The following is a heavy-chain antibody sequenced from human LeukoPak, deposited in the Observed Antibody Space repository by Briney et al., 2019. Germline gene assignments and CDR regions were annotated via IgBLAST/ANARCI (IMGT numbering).Heavy chain of an antibody. V-gene: IGHV4-4*02. J-gene: IGHJ5*02. D-gene: IGHD3-22*01. Sequence: PSGTLSLTCAVSGVSITSSNWWSWVRQPPGKGLEWIGEIYHSGSSNYNPSLKSRVTISVDKSKNQFSLKLSSVTAADTAVYYCARVVVALRGAFDPWGQGTLVTVSS. CDR2: IYHSGSS. CDR1: GVSITSSNW. CDR3: ARVVVALRGAFDP.